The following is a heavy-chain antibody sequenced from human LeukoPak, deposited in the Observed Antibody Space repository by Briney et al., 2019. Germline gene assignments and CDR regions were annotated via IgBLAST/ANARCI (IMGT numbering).Heavy chain of an antibody. V-gene: IGHV3-30*18. Sequence: GGSLRLSCAASGFTFSSYGMPWVRQAPGKGLEWVAVISYDGSNKYYADSVKGRFTISRDNSKNTLYLQMNSLRAEDTAVYYCAKGQSSTIFEVVIIDWGQGTLVTVSS. J-gene: IGHJ1*01. D-gene: IGHD3-3*01. CDR3: AKGQSSTIFEVVIID. CDR2: ISYDGSNK. CDR1: GFTFSSYG.